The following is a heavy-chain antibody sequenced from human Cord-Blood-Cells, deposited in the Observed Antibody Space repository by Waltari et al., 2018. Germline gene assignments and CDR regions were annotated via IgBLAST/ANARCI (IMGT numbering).Heavy chain of an antibody. D-gene: IGHD5-18*01. Sequence: QVQLVQSGAEVKKPGASVKVSCKASGYTFTSYDIHWVRQATGQGLEWMGWMNPNSGNTGYAQKFQGRVTITRNTSISTAYMELSSLRSEDTAVYYGARYSYGYGGNAFDIWGQGTMVTVSS. V-gene: IGHV1-8*03. CDR3: ARYSYGYGGNAFDI. J-gene: IGHJ3*02. CDR1: GYTFTSYD. CDR2: MNPNSGNT.